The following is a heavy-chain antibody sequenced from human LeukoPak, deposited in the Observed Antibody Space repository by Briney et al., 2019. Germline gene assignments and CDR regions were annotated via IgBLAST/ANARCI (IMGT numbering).Heavy chain of an antibody. D-gene: IGHD2/OR15-2a*01. CDR2: ISGSSRPI. CDR3: AKATGTYFLFDGN. Sequence: GGSLRLSCAASGFTFSSYSMNWVRQAPGRGLEWVSYISGSSRPIYYADSVKGRFTISRDNSKNAVYLQMNYLRAEDTALYYCAKATGTYFLFDGNWGQGILVTVSS. V-gene: IGHV3-48*01. J-gene: IGHJ4*02. CDR1: GFTFSSYS.